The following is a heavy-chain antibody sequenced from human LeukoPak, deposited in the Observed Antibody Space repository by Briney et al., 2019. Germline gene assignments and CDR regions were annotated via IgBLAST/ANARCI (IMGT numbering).Heavy chain of an antibody. CDR3: SAAVGTDFYDYGMDV. CDR1: GFTFSGSA. CDR2: IRSKANTYAT. Sequence: GGSLKLSCTASGFTFSGSAMHWVRQASGKGLEWVGRIRSKANTYATAYAASVKGRFSISRDDSKNTAYLQLNSLKTEDTAVYYCSAAVGTDFYDYGMDVWGQGTTVTVSS. J-gene: IGHJ6*02. V-gene: IGHV3-73*01. D-gene: IGHD6-13*01.